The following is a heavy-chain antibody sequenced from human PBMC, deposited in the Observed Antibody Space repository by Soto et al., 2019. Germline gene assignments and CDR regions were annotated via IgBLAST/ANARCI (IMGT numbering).Heavy chain of an antibody. CDR3: AHRAYYYDSSGYYDPHYFDY. V-gene: IGHV2-5*02. CDR1: GFSLSTRGVG. D-gene: IGHD3-22*01. Sequence: SGPTLVNPTQTLTLTCTFSGFSLSTRGVGVGWIRQPPGNALEWLALIYWDDDKRYSPSLKSRLTITKDTSKNQVVLTMTNMDPVDTATYYCAHRAYYYDSSGYYDPHYFDYWGQGTLVTVSS. CDR2: IYWDDDK. J-gene: IGHJ4*02.